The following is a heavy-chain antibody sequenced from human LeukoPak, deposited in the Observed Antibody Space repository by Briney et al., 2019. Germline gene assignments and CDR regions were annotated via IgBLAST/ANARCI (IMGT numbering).Heavy chain of an antibody. CDR3: ARGPFITGTTSPTDDNWFDP. CDR1: GGSFSGYY. D-gene: IGHD1-20*01. J-gene: IGHJ5*02. CDR2: INHSGST. Sequence: PSETLSLTCAVYGGSFSGYYWSWIRQPPGKGLEWIGEINHSGSTNYNPSLKSRVTISVDTSKNQFSLKLSSVTAADTAVYYCARGPFITGTTSPTDDNWFDPWGQGTLVTVSS. V-gene: IGHV4-34*01.